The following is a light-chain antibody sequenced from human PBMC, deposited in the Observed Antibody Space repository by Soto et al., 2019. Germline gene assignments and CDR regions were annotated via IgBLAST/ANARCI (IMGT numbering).Light chain of an antibody. CDR2: GAS. J-gene: IGKJ4*01. CDR1: QSMSSTF. Sequence: VLTQSPGTQSLSPGEIATLSCRASQSMSSTFLAWYQQKPGQAPRLLIYGASTRGTGIPDRFSGSGSGTDFALTISMLEPEDFVVYYCQPPGSSPSFTFGGGTKVEIK. V-gene: IGKV3-20*01. CDR3: QPPGSSPSFT.